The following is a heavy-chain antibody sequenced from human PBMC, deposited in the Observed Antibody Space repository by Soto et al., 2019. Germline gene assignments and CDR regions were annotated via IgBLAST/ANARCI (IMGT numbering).Heavy chain of an antibody. CDR3: AGVVYSYGYHLIDL. J-gene: IGHJ2*01. V-gene: IGHV4-31*03. CDR2: IYYSGST. CDR1: GGSISRGGYY. Sequence: QVQLQESGPGLVKPSQTLSLTCTISGGSISRGGYYWSWIRQHQGKGLECIGYIYYSGSTYYNPSLQSRVTISVDTSKNRFSLKLSSVTAADTAVYYCAGVVYSYGYHLIDLWGRGTPVTVSS. D-gene: IGHD5-18*01.